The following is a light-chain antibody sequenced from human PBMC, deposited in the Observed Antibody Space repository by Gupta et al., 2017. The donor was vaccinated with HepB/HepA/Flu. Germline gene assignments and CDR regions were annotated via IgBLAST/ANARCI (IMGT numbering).Light chain of an antibody. CDR3: AAWDDSLNNWV. Sequence: QSELTQPPSESGTPGQRVTISCSGTSSNIGSTTVNWYQQLPGTAPKLFIYSNNQRPSGVPDRFSGSKSGTSASLAISGLQSEDEADYYCAAWDDSLNNWVFGGGTKLTVL. V-gene: IGLV1-44*01. J-gene: IGLJ3*02. CDR2: SNN. CDR1: SSNIGSTT.